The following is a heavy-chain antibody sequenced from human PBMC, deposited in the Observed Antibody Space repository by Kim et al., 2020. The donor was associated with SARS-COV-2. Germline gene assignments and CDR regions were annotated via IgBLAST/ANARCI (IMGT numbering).Heavy chain of an antibody. CDR1: GFSFKDNW. CDR2: INLDGSGK. CDR3: VRGIDY. V-gene: IGHV3-7*01. Sequence: GGSLRLSCAASGFSFKDNWMSWVRQLPGRGLEWVANINLDGSGKYYMDSVKGRFTISRDNAKNSLYLQMNSLRVEDTAVYYCVRGIDYWGRGTLVTVSS. J-gene: IGHJ4*02.